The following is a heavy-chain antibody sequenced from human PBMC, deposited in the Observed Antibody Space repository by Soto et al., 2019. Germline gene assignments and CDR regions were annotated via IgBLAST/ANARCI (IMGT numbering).Heavy chain of an antibody. Sequence: SETLSLTCAVYGGSFSGYYWTWIRQPPGKGLEWIGEINHTGSTNYNPSLKSRVTISVDTSKNQFSLKLNSVTAADSAVYYCATISPVAPLAEKEKNWFDPWGQGTLVTVS. V-gene: IGHV4-34*01. J-gene: IGHJ5*02. CDR1: GGSFSGYY. CDR3: ATISPVAPLAEKEKNWFDP. CDR2: INHTGST. D-gene: IGHD3-3*02.